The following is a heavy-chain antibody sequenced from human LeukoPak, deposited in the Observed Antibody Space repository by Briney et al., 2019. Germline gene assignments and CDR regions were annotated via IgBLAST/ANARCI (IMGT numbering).Heavy chain of an antibody. D-gene: IGHD6-19*01. V-gene: IGHV3-23*01. CDR3: AKGPLTEVAGTTWDS. CDR1: GFTLTNYA. CDR2: VSGSGGST. Sequence: PGGSLRLSCAASGFTLTNYAMSWVRQSPGKGLGWVSAVSGSGGSTYYADSVKGRFTVSRNNYQITLYLQMNSLRAEDTAVYFCAKGPLTEVAGTTWDSWGRGTLVTVSS. J-gene: IGHJ4*02.